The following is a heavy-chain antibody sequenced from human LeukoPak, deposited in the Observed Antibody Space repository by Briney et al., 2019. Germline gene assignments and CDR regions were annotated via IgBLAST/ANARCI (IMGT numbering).Heavy chain of an antibody. CDR1: GYTFTSYG. J-gene: IGHJ4*02. V-gene: IGHV1-18*01. Sequence: ASVKVSCKASGYTFTSYGISWVRQAPGQGLEWMGWISAYNGNTNYAQKFQGRVTMTRDTSISTAYMELSRLRSDDTAVYYCARELGSGSPDHWGQGTLVTVSS. D-gene: IGHD3-10*02. CDR3: ARELGSGSPDH. CDR2: ISAYNGNT.